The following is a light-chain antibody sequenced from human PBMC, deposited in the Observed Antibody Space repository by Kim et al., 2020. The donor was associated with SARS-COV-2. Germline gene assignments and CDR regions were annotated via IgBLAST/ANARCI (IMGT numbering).Light chain of an antibody. CDR1: NIVSKS. CDR2: YDS. J-gene: IGLJ3*02. CDR3: QVWDSSSDHRV. V-gene: IGLV3-21*04. Sequence: QGKTARITCGGNNIVSKSVHWYQQKPGQAPVLVIYYDSDRPSGIPERFSGSNAGNTATLTISRVEAGDEADYYCQVWDSSSDHRVFGGGTKLTVL.